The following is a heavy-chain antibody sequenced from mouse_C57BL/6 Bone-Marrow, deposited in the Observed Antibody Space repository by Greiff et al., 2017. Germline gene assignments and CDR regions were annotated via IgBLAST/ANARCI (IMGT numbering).Heavy chain of an antibody. Sequence: EVQVVESGPGLVKPSQSLSLTCSVTGYSITSGYYWNWIRQFPGNKLEWMGYISYDGSNNYNPSLKNRISITPDTSKNQFFLKLNSVTTEDTATYDCARDDSSGYYFDYWGQGTTLTVSS. V-gene: IGHV3-6*01. CDR3: ARDDSSGYYFDY. CDR1: GYSITSGYY. D-gene: IGHD3-2*02. CDR2: ISYDGSN. J-gene: IGHJ2*01.